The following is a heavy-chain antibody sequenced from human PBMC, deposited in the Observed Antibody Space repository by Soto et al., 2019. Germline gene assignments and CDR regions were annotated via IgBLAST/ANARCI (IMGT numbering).Heavy chain of an antibody. V-gene: IGHV1-18*04. Sequence: ASVKVSCKASGYTFTSYGISWVRQAPGQGLEWMGWISAYNGNTNYAQKLQGRVTMTTDTSTSTAYMELRSLRSDDTAVYYCARENSPYSSGWYRRHYYYGMDVWGQGTTVTVAS. D-gene: IGHD6-19*01. CDR2: ISAYNGNT. J-gene: IGHJ6*02. CDR3: ARENSPYSSGWYRRHYYYGMDV. CDR1: GYTFTSYG.